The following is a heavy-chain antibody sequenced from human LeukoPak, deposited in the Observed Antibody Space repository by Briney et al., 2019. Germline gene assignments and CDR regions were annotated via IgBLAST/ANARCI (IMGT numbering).Heavy chain of an antibody. D-gene: IGHD2-21*01. J-gene: IGHJ3*01. Sequence: GGSLRLSCATSGFTSSTYWMSWVRQAPGKGLVWVSRIHSDGSSTTNADSVKGRFTISRDNAKNTLWLQMNSLRDEDTAVYFCARGDKGAFDLWGQGTRVTVSS. CDR2: IHSDGSST. V-gene: IGHV3-74*03. CDR3: ARGDKGAFDL. CDR1: GFTSSTYW.